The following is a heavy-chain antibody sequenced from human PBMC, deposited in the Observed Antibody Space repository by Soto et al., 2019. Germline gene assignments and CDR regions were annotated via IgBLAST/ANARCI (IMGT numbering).Heavy chain of an antibody. D-gene: IGHD3-10*01. CDR3: ARDYSRITLARGVIIRGYYGMDV. CDR2: IYYSGST. V-gene: IGHV4-31*03. J-gene: IGHJ6*02. CDR1: GGSISSGGYY. Sequence: TLSLTCTVSGGSISSGGYYWSWIRQHPGKGLEWIGYIYYSGSTYYNPSLKSRVTISVDTSKNQFSLKLSSVTAADTAVYYCARDYSRITLARGVIIRGYYGMDVWGQGTTVTVS.